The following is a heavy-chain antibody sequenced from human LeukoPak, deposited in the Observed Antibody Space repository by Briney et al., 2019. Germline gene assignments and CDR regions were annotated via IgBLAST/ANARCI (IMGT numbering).Heavy chain of an antibody. CDR2: INHSWGT. D-gene: IGHD3-10*01. CDR3: AAPLWFGIYPDY. CDR1: SGSFSGYY. V-gene: IGHV4-34*01. J-gene: IGHJ4*02. Sequence: SETLSLTCAVYSGSFSGYYWTWFRQPPGKGLEWIGEINHSWGTKYNPSLKSRVTISVDTSKNHLSLNLNSVTAADTAVYYCAAPLWFGIYPDYWGQGTLVTVSS.